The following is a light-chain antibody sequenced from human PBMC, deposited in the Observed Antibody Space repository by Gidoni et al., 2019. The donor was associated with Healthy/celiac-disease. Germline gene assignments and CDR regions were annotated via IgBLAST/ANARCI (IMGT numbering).Light chain of an antibody. CDR3: SSYTSSFKV. CDR1: SSDVGGYNY. V-gene: IGLV2-14*03. Sequence: QSALTQPASVSGSPGQSITISCTGTSSDVGGYNYVSWYQQHPGKAPKLMIYDVSNRPSGVSNRFSGSKSGNTASLTISGPQAEDEADYYCSSYTSSFKVFGTGTKVTVL. J-gene: IGLJ1*01. CDR2: DVS.